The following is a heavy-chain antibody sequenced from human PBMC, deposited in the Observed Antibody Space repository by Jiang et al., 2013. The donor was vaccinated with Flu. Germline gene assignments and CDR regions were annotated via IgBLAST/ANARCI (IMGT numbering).Heavy chain of an antibody. CDR3: ARDLGIAVAGKGVPLRPLGY. CDR1: GYTFTGYY. CDR2: INPNSGGT. D-gene: IGHD6-19*01. V-gene: IGHV1-2*02. Sequence: SCKASGYTFTGYYMHWVRQAPGQGLEWMGWINPNSGGTNYAQKFQGRVTMTRDTSISTAYMELSRLRSDDTAVYYCARDLGIAVAGKGVPLRPLGYWGQGTLVTVSS. J-gene: IGHJ4*02.